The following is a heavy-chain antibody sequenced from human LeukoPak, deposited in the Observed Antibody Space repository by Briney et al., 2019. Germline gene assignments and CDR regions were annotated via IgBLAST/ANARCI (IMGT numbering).Heavy chain of an antibody. CDR1: GYTFTGYY. V-gene: IGHV1-2*02. CDR3: ARDNYYDSSGYWGDY. D-gene: IGHD3-22*01. J-gene: IGHJ4*02. Sequence: ASVKVSCKASGYTFTGYYMHWVRQAPGQGLEWMGWINPNSGGTNYAQKFQGRVTMTRDTSISTAYMELSRLGSDDTAVYYCARDNYYDSSGYWGDYWGQGTLVTVSS. CDR2: INPNSGGT.